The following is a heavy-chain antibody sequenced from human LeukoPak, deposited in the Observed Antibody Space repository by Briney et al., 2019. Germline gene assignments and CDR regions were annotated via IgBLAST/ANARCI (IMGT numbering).Heavy chain of an antibody. J-gene: IGHJ4*02. CDR3: ARVVGARWYAFDY. CDR1: GFTFSSYR. D-gene: IGHD1-26*01. V-gene: IGHV3-48*01. CDR2: ISSSSSTI. Sequence: GGSLRLSCAASGFTFSSYRINWVRQAPGKGLEWVSYISSSSSTIYYADSVKGRFTISRDNAKNSLYLQMNSLRAEDTAVYYCARVVGARWYAFDYWGQGTLVTVSS.